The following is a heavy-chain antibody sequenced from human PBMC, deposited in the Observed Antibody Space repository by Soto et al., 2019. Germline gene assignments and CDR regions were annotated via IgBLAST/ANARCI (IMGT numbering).Heavy chain of an antibody. CDR2: IIHSGDT. Sequence: QVQLQESGPGLVKPSGTLSLTCDVSGDSISSSKWWTWVRQPPGKGLEWIGDIIHSGDTNYNPSLKSRVFISVDKSQNQFSLKLSSVTAADTAVYYCAYSTGWYRHDVWGQGTLVTVSS. CDR3: AYSTGWYRHDV. J-gene: IGHJ3*01. CDR1: GDSISSSKW. D-gene: IGHD6-19*01. V-gene: IGHV4-4*02.